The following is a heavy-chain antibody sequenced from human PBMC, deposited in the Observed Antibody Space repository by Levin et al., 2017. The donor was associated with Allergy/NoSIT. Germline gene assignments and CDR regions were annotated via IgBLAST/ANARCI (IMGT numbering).Heavy chain of an antibody. D-gene: IGHD3-9*01. V-gene: IGHV3-30*18. CDR2: VSYDGSKT. CDR3: AKDLSLSTDWHWFDS. Sequence: GGSLRLSCETSGFSLRSFGMHWVRQAPGKGLEWVGFVSYDGSKTYYGDAVKGRFTISRDTSRLYLQMTSLRPDDSAIYYCAKDLSLSTDWHWFDSWGQGTRVIVSS. J-gene: IGHJ5*01. CDR1: GFSLRSFG.